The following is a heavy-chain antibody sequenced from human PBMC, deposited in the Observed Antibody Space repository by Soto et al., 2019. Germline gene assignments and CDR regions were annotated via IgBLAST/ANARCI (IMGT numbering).Heavy chain of an antibody. Sequence: SVKVSCKASGGTFSSYAISWVRQAPGQGLEWMGGIIPIFGTANYAQKFQGRVTITADESTSTAYMELSSLRSEDTAVYYCASREYSSVYYFDYWGQGTLVTVSS. V-gene: IGHV1-69*13. CDR1: GGTFSSYA. CDR2: IIPIFGTA. J-gene: IGHJ4*02. CDR3: ASREYSSVYYFDY. D-gene: IGHD6-6*01.